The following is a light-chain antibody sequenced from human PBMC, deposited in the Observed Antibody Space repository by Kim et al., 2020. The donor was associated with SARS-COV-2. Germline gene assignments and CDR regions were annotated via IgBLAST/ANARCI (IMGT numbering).Light chain of an antibody. V-gene: IGLV3-1*01. CDR3: QAWDSSTVAWV. Sequence: SYELTQPPSVSVSPGQTASITCSGDKLGDKYACWYQQKPGQSPVLVIYQDIKRPSGIPERFSGSNSGNTATLTISGTQAMDEADYYCQAWDSSTVAWVFGGGTQLTVL. CDR1: KLGDKY. CDR2: QDI. J-gene: IGLJ3*02.